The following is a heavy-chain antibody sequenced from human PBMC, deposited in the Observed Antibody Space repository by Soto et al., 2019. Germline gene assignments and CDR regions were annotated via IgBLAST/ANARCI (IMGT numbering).Heavy chain of an antibody. Sequence: QPGGSLRLSCAASGFTFSSYAMSWVRQAPEKGLEWVSAISGSGGSTYYADTVKGRFTISRDNSKNTLYLQMNSLRAEDTAVYYCAKVQGTIFGVVIHYYYYYYMDVWGKGTTVTVSS. CDR1: GFTFSSYA. D-gene: IGHD3-3*01. J-gene: IGHJ6*03. CDR3: AKVQGTIFGVVIHYYYYYYMDV. CDR2: ISGSGGST. V-gene: IGHV3-23*01.